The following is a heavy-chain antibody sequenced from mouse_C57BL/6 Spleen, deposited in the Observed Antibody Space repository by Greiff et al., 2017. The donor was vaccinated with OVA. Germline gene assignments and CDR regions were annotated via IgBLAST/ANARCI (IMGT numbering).Heavy chain of an antibody. CDR3: ARSRSKYDMDY. J-gene: IGHJ4*01. CDR1: GYTFTSYW. CDR2: IYPGSGST. Sequence: VQLQQPGAELVKPGASVKMSCKASGYTFTSYWITWVKQRPGQGLEWIGDIYPGSGSTNYNEKFKSKATLTVDTSSSTAYMQLSSLTSAYSAVYYCARSRSKYDMDYWGQGTSVTVSS. D-gene: IGHD2-5*01. V-gene: IGHV1-55*01.